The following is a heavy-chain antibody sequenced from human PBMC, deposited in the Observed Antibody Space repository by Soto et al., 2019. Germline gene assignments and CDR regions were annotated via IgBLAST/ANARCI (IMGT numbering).Heavy chain of an antibody. CDR3: ARDHGDHRWYYYMDV. D-gene: IGHD4-17*01. J-gene: IGHJ6*03. CDR1: GGSISSGGYY. Sequence: SETLSLTCTVSGGSISSGGYYWSWIRQHPGKGLEWIGYIYYSGSTYYNPSLKSRVTISVDTSKNQFSLKLSSVTAADTAVYYCARDHGDHRWYYYMDVWGKGTTVTVSS. V-gene: IGHV4-31*03. CDR2: IYYSGST.